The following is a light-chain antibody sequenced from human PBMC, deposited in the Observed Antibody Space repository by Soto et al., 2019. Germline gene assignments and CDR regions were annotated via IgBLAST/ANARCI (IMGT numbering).Light chain of an antibody. J-gene: IGKJ4*01. V-gene: IGKV3-11*01. Sequence: DIGMTQSPATLSVSPGERATLSCRASQSVSSNLAGDPQQPGQAPRLLISDASNRATGIPARFSGSGSETDVTLSISSLEPEDSGVYYCQQRSNWPSRTFRRGTEVDIK. CDR1: QSVSSN. CDR3: QQRSNWPSRT. CDR2: DAS.